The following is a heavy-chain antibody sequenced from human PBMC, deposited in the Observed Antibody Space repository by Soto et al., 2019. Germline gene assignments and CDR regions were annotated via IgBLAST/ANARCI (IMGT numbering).Heavy chain of an antibody. Sequence: QVQLVQSGAEVKKPGASVKVSCKASGYTFTSYGISWVRQAPGQGLEWMGWMSAYNGNTNHAQKLQGRVTMTTDTSTNTADMELRSLRSDDTAVYYCARTQWEPPPYYFDYWGQGTLVTVSS. CDR2: MSAYNGNT. D-gene: IGHD1-26*01. V-gene: IGHV1-18*01. J-gene: IGHJ4*02. CDR3: ARTQWEPPPYYFDY. CDR1: GYTFTSYG.